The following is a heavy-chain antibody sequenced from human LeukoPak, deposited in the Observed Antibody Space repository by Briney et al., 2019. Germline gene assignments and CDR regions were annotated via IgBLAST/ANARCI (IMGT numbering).Heavy chain of an antibody. CDR2: ISAYNGNT. V-gene: IGHV1-18*01. J-gene: IGHJ6*03. CDR3: ARDQIGYYYGSGSYYYMDV. CDR1: GYTFTSYG. Sequence: AASVKVSCKASGYTFTSYGISWVRQAPGQGLERMGWISAYNGNTNYAQRLQGRVTMTTDTSASTAYMELRSLRSDDTAVYYCARDQIGYYYGSGSYYYMDVWGKGTTVTVSS. D-gene: IGHD3-10*01.